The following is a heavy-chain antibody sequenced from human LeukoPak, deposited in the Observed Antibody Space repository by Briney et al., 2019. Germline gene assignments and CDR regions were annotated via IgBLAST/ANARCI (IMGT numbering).Heavy chain of an antibody. D-gene: IGHD1-26*01. CDR1: RFTFSSYW. CDR3: ARGTGSYYSLGY. CDR2: INSDGSST. Sequence: QPGGSLRLYCAASRFTFSSYWMQCLRQAPGKDLVWVSRINSDGSSTSYADSVKGRFTASRDNATNTLYLQMISRRAEETAVYYCARGTGSYYSLGYWGQGTLVTVSS. V-gene: IGHV3-74*01. J-gene: IGHJ4*02.